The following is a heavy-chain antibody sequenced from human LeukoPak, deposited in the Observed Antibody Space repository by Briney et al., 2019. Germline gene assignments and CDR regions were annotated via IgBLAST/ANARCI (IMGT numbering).Heavy chain of an antibody. V-gene: IGHV3-23*01. CDR3: AKVDYYDSSGYHLSLNGMDV. D-gene: IGHD3-22*01. CDR1: GFTFSSYA. Sequence: PGGSLRLSCAASGFTFSSYAMSWVRQAPGKGLEWVSANSGSGGSTYYADSVKGRFTISRDNSKNTLYLQMNSLRAEDTAVYYCAKVDYYDSSGYHLSLNGMDVWGQGTTVTVSS. CDR2: NSGSGGST. J-gene: IGHJ6*02.